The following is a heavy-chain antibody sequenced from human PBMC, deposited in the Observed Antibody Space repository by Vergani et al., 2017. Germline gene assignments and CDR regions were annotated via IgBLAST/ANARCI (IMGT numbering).Heavy chain of an antibody. Sequence: EVQLVESGGGLVQPGGSLRLSCAASGFTFSSYWMSWVRQAPGKGLEWVSGISWNSGSIGYADSVKGRFTISRDNAKNSLYLQMNSLRAEDTALYYCAKDGGGAYYYGSGSYAYYFDYWGQGTLVTVSS. CDR1: GFTFSSYW. CDR3: AKDGGGAYYYGSGSYAYYFDY. D-gene: IGHD3-10*01. V-gene: IGHV3-9*01. J-gene: IGHJ4*02. CDR2: ISWNSGSI.